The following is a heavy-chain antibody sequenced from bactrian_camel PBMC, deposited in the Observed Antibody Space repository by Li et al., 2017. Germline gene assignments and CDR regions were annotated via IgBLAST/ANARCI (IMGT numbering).Heavy chain of an antibody. CDR2: IPSDGII. Sequence: HVQLVESGGGSVETGGSLRLSCTASGYTHVYTRYTLAWFRQRPLHEREGVASIPSDGIISYADSVQGRFSISLDNDKSTLFLQMNNLKPEDTAMYYCAASIIVLQPASRLRQRPYNHWGQGTQVTVS. D-gene: IGHD2*01. J-gene: IGHJ4*01. CDR1: GYTHVYTRYT. V-gene: IGHV3S53*01. CDR3: AASIIVLQPASRLRQRPYNH.